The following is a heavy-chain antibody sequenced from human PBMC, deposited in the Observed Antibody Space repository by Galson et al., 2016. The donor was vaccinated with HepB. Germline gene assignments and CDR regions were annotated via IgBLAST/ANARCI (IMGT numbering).Heavy chain of an antibody. V-gene: IGHV6-1*01. J-gene: IGHJ5*02. CDR2: TYYRSKWYN. CDR1: GDSVSSNSAA. Sequence: CAISGDSVSSNSAAWTWIRQSPLRGLEWLGRTYYRSKWYNDYAVSVKSRISIHPDTSKNQFSLQLNSVTPEDTAVYYCARVRCSHFRCQNWFDPWGQGTLVTVSS. CDR3: ARVRCSHFRCQNWFDP. D-gene: IGHD2-15*01.